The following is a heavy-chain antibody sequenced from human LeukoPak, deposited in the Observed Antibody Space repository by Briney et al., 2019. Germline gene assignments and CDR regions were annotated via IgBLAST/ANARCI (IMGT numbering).Heavy chain of an antibody. Sequence: SGTLSLTCAVSGGSISSSNWWSWVRQHPGKGLEWIGYIYYSGSTYYNPSLKSRVTISVDTSKNQFSLKLSSVTAADTAVYYCARVKGSGYSFDYWGQGTLVTVSS. J-gene: IGHJ4*02. V-gene: IGHV4-4*02. CDR2: IYYSGST. D-gene: IGHD3-22*01. CDR1: GGSISSSNW. CDR3: ARVKGSGYSFDY.